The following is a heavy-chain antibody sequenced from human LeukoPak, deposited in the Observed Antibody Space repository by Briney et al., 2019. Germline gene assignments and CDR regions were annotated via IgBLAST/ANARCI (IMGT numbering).Heavy chain of an antibody. J-gene: IGHJ6*04. CDR3: ARKAYGLDV. Sequence: GGSLRLSCAPSGFTFSSYWMSWVRQAPGKGLEWVANIKQDGSEKYYVDSVKGRFTISRDNGKNSLYLQINSLRAEDTAVYYCARKAYGLDVWGKGTTVTVSS. CDR2: IKQDGSEK. V-gene: IGHV3-7*03. CDR1: GFTFSSYW.